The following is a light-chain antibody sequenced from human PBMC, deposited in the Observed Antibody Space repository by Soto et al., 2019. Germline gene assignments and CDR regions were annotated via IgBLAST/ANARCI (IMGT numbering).Light chain of an antibody. CDR1: SSDGGGYNY. CDR3: CSYAGSYTVV. CDR2: DVS. J-gene: IGLJ2*01. V-gene: IGLV2-11*01. Sequence: QSALTQPRSVSGSPGQSVTISCTGTSSDGGGYNYASWYQQHPGKAPKIMIYDVSKRPSGVPDRFSGSKSGNTASLTISGLQAEDEADYYCCSYAGSYTVVFGGGTKLTVL.